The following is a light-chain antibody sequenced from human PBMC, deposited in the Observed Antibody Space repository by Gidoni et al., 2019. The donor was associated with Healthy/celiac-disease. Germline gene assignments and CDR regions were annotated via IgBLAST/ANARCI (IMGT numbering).Light chain of an antibody. CDR1: QSISSY. CDR3: QQSYRTPRM. Sequence: DIQMTQSPSSLSASVGDRVTITCRASQSISSYFNWYQQKPGKAPKLLIYAASSLQSGVPSRFSGSGSGTDCTLTISSLQPEDFATYYCQQSYRTPRMFGQXTKVEIK. V-gene: IGKV1-39*01. J-gene: IGKJ1*01. CDR2: AAS.